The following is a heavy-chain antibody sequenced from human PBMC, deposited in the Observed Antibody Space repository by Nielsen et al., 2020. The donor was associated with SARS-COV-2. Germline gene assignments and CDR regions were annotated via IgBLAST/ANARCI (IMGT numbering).Heavy chain of an antibody. J-gene: IGHJ4*02. V-gene: IGHV3-49*04. CDR1: GFTFGDYA. CDR3: TRVYYYGSGSLDY. D-gene: IGHD3-10*01. CDR2: IRTKAHGGTT. Sequence: LKISCTASGFTFGDYAVMWVRQAPGKGLEWVGFIRTKAHGGTTEYAASVEGRFTISRDDSKSIAYLQMNSLKTEDTAVYYCTRVYYYGSGSLDYWGQGTLVTVSS.